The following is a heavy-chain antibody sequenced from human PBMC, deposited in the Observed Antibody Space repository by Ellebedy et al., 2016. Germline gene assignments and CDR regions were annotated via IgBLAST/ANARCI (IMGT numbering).Heavy chain of an antibody. V-gene: IGHV3-66*01. J-gene: IGHJ5*02. CDR3: AKGNAIPGPEPLDL. CDR2: LYSGGTI. D-gene: IGHD1-14*01. CDR1: GFTVSGNY. Sequence: GESLKISCAASGFTVSGNYMSWVRQAPGKGLEWVSTLYSGGTILYADSVKGRFTISRDNSKNTLYLQMNSLTVEDTAVYYCAKGNAIPGPEPLDLWGQGTLVTVSS.